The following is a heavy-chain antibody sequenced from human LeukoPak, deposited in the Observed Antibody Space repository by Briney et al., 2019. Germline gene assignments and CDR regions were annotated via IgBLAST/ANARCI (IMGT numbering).Heavy chain of an antibody. J-gene: IGHJ4*02. Sequence: KTGGSLRLSCAASGFTFSRYWMHWVRQAPGKGLVWVSRIKSDGSSTNYADSVKGRFTISRDNAKNTLYLQMNSLRAEDTAVYYCARDGYNSDFGDYWGQGTLVTVSS. D-gene: IGHD5-24*01. CDR1: GFTFSRYW. CDR3: ARDGYNSDFGDY. CDR2: IKSDGSST. V-gene: IGHV3-74*01.